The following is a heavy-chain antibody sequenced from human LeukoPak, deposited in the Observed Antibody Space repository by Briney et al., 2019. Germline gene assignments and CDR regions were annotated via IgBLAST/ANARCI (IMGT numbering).Heavy chain of an antibody. Sequence: SETLSLTCTVSGYSISSGYYWGWIRQPPGEGLEWIGYIYYSGSTNYNPSLKSRVTISVDTSKNQFSLKLSSVTAADTAVYYCARTNGDYWGQGTLVTVSS. CDR3: ARTNGDY. D-gene: IGHD2-8*01. CDR1: GYSISSGYY. V-gene: IGHV4-38-2*02. CDR2: IYYSGST. J-gene: IGHJ4*02.